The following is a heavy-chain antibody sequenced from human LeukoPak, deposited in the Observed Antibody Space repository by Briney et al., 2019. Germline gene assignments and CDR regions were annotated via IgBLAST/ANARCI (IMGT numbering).Heavy chain of an antibody. D-gene: IGHD2-2*01. Sequence: GASVKVSCKASGYTFTSYGISWVRQAPGQGLEWMGWISAYNGNTNYAQKLQGRVTMTTDTSTSTAYMELRSLRSDDTAVYYCARDRYCSGTSCLGDDNNWFDPWGQGTLVTVSS. CDR3: ARDRYCSGTSCLGDDNNWFDP. J-gene: IGHJ5*02. V-gene: IGHV1-18*01. CDR2: ISAYNGNT. CDR1: GYTFTSYG.